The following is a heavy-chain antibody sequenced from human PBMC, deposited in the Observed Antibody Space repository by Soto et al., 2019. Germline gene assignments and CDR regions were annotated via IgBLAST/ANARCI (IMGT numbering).Heavy chain of an antibody. Sequence: QVQLQQWGAGLLKPSETLSLTCAVYGGSFSGYYWSWIRQPPGKGLEWIGEINHSGSTNYNPSLKSPVTISVDTSKNQSSLKLSSVAAEDTDVYYCARGSRLPWFGVSAGFYYWGQGTLVTVSS. D-gene: IGHD3-10*01. V-gene: IGHV4-34*01. CDR2: INHSGST. J-gene: IGHJ4*02. CDR3: ARGSRLPWFGVSAGFYY. CDR1: GGSFSGYY.